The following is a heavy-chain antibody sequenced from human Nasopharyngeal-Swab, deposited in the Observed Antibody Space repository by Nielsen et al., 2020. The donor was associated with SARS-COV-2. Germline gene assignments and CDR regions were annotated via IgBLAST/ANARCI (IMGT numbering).Heavy chain of an antibody. D-gene: IGHD6-13*01. CDR1: GGSISSGSYY. V-gene: IGHV4-61*02. CDR2: IYTSGST. Sequence: SETLSLTCTVSGGSISSGSYYWSWIRQPAGKGLEWIGRIYTSGSTNYNPSLKSRVTISADTSKNQFSLKLSSVTAADTAVYYCARDRGSSLYYFDYWGQGTLVTVSS. CDR3: ARDRGSSLYYFDY. J-gene: IGHJ4*02.